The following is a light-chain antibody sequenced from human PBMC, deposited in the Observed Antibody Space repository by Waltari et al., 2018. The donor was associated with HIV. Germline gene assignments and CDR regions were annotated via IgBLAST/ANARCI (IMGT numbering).Light chain of an antibody. CDR3: SSYTSSSTYI. Sequence: QSALTQPASVSGSPRQSITISCTGTSSDVGGHKFVSWYQQHPGKAPQLMIYDVSNRPSGISNRFSGSKSGNTASLTISGLQAEDEADYYCSSYTSSSTYIFGTGTKVTVL. V-gene: IGLV2-14*03. J-gene: IGLJ1*01. CDR1: SSDVGGHKF. CDR2: DVS.